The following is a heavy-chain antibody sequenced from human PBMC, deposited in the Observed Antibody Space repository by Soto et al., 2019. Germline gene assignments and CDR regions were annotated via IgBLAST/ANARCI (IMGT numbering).Heavy chain of an antibody. CDR1: GFTFSSYA. Sequence: EVQLLESGGGLVQPGGSLRLSCAASGFTFSSYAMSWVRQAPGKGLEWVSAISGSGGSTYYADSVKGRFTISRDNSKNTLYLQMNSLRAGDTAVYYWAGAGRSSWYGGDWFDPWGQGTLVTVSS. CDR2: ISGSGGST. CDR3: AGAGRSSWYGGDWFDP. V-gene: IGHV3-23*01. D-gene: IGHD6-13*01. J-gene: IGHJ5*02.